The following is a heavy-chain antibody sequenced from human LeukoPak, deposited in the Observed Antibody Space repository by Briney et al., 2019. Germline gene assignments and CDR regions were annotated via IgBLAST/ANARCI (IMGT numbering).Heavy chain of an antibody. CDR3: ARQPSMYYYYVWGSYRSPYYFDH. D-gene: IGHD3-16*02. CDR1: GFTVSSNY. CDR2: IYSGGST. J-gene: IGHJ4*02. V-gene: IGHV3-66*04. Sequence: GGSLRLSCAASGFTVSSNYMSWVRQAPGKGLEWVSVIYSGGSTYYADSVKGRFTISRDNSKNTLYLQMNSLRAEDTAVYYCARQPSMYYYYVWGSYRSPYYFDHWGQGTLVT.